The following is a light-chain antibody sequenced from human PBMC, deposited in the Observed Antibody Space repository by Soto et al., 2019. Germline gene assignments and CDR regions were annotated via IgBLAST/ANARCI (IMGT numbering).Light chain of an antibody. J-gene: IGKJ1*01. CDR3: QQNYNTPWT. V-gene: IGKV1-39*01. CDR1: QNISRY. CDR2: AAS. Sequence: DIQMTQSPHFLSASVGDRVTITCRASQNISRYLNWYQQKFGETPNLLIFAASNLQSGVPSRITGSGSGTDFTLTISSLQPEDFATYYCQQNYNTPWTFGQGTKVDI.